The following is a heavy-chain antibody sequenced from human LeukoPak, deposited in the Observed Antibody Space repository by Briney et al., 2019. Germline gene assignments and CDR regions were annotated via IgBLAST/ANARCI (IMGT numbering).Heavy chain of an antibody. CDR2: IYTSGST. CDR3: ARRARRAVGRYYYYYMDV. D-gene: IGHD3-10*01. J-gene: IGHJ6*03. Sequence: SGTLSLTCTVSGGSISSYYWSWIRQPPGKGLEWIGYIYTSGSTNYNPSLKSRVTISVDTSKNQFSLKLSSVTAADTAVYYCARRARRAVGRYYYYYMDVWGKGTTVTVSS. CDR1: GGSISSYY. V-gene: IGHV4-4*09.